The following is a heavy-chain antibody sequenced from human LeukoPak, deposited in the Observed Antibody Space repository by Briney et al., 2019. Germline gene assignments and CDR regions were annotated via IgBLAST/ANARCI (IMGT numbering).Heavy chain of an antibody. CDR1: GLTFSSYG. J-gene: IGHJ3*02. D-gene: IGHD2-15*01. CDR2: ISYDGSNK. V-gene: IGHV3-30*03. CDR3: ARDRYCSGGSCIDAFDI. Sequence: GGSLRLSCAASGLTFSSYGMHWVRQAPGKGLEWVSGISYDGSNKYYADPVKGRFTISRDNSKNTLYLQMNSLRAEDTAVYYCARDRYCSGGSCIDAFDIWGQGTMVTVSS.